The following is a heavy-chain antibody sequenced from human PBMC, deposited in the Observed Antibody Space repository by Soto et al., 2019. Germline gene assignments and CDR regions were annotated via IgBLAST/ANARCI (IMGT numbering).Heavy chain of an antibody. D-gene: IGHD3-10*01. J-gene: IGHJ6*02. CDR2: IYSGGST. CDR3: ARGWFGAYGMDV. CDR1: GFTVSSNY. V-gene: IGHV3-53*01. Sequence: GGSLRLSCAASGFTVSSNYRSWVRQAPGKGLEWVSVIYSGGSTYYADSVKGRFTISRDNSKNTLYLQMNSLRAEDTAVYYCARGWFGAYGMDVWGQGTTVTVSS.